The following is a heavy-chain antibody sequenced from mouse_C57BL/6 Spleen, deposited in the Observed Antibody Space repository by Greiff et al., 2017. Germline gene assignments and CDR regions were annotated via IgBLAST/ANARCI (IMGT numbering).Heavy chain of an antibody. D-gene: IGHD2-5*01. V-gene: IGHV1-76*01. CDR3: ARRDYSNSYYFDY. CDR1: GYTFTDYY. CDR2: IYPGSGNT. J-gene: IGHJ2*01. Sequence: VQLQQSGAELVRPGASVKLSCKASGYTFTDYYINWVKQRPGQGLEWIARIYPGSGNTYYNEKFKGKATLTAEKSSSTAYMQLSSLTSEDSAVYFCARRDYSNSYYFDYWGQGTTLTVSS.